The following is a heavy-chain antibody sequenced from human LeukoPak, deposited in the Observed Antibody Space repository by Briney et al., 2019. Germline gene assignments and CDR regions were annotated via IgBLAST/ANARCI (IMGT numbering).Heavy chain of an antibody. CDR1: GGSFSDYY. D-gene: IGHD6-13*01. CDR3: ARHPYRSSWPYYYYYMDV. CDR2: INHSGST. V-gene: IGHV4-34*01. Sequence: PSETLSLTCAVYGGSFSDYYWSWIRQPPEKGLEWIGEINHSGSTNYNPSLKSRVTISVDTSKNQFSLKLSSVTAADMAMYYCARHPYRSSWPYYYYYMDVWGKGTTVTISS. J-gene: IGHJ6*03.